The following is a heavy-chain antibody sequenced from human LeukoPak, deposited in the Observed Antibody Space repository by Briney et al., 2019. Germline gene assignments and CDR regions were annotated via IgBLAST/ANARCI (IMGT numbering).Heavy chain of an antibody. Sequence: SETLSLTCTVSGGSISGYYWSWIRQPPGKGLEWIGYIYYSGSTNYNPSLKSRVTISIDTSRKQFFLKLSSVTAADTAVYYCVLAPNSNWFDFWGQGTQVTVSS. V-gene: IGHV4-59*08. D-gene: IGHD2-8*01. CDR3: VLAPNSNWFDF. CDR2: IYYSGST. J-gene: IGHJ5*01. CDR1: GGSISGYY.